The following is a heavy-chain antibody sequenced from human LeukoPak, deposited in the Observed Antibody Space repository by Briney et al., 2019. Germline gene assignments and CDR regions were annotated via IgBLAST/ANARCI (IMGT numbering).Heavy chain of an antibody. J-gene: IGHJ4*02. V-gene: IGHV1-3*01. CDR2: IIAGNGNT. CDR3: ARGGSSSGPTDY. CDR1: GYTFTSFA. D-gene: IGHD6-13*01. Sequence: ASVKVSCKASGYTFTSFAIHWVRQAPGQRLEWMGWIIAGNGNTKYSQKFQDRVTITRDTSASTAYMELCSLRSEDTAVYYCARGGSSSGPTDYGGQETLVTVSS.